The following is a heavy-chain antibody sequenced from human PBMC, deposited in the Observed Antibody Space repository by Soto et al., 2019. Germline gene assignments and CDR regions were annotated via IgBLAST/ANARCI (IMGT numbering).Heavy chain of an antibody. CDR1: GFTFSSYG. J-gene: IGHJ4*02. D-gene: IGHD3-3*01. V-gene: IGHV3-33*01. CDR2: IWYDGSNK. CDR3: ARGYDFWSGYQFDY. Sequence: ESGGGVVQPGRSLRLSCAASGFTFSSYGMHWVRQAPGKGLEWVAVIWYDGSNKYYADSVKGRFTISRDNSKNTLYLQMNSLRAEDTAVYYCARGYDFWSGYQFDYWGQGTLVTVSS.